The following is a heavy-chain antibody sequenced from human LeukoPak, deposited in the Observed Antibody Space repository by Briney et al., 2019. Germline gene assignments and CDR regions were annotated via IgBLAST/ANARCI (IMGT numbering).Heavy chain of an antibody. CDR2: INPNSGGT. Sequence: ASVKVSCKASGYTFTGYHMHWVRQAPGQGLEWMGWINPNSGGTNYAQKFQGRVTMTRDTSISTAYMELSRLRSDDTAVYYCARDPWAARLEATLPDYWGQGTLVTVSS. J-gene: IGHJ4*02. V-gene: IGHV1-2*02. CDR1: GYTFTGYH. D-gene: IGHD1-26*01. CDR3: ARDPWAARLEATLPDY.